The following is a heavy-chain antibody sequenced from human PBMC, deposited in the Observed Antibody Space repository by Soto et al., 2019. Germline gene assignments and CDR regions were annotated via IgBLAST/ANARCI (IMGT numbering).Heavy chain of an antibody. Sequence: ASVKVSCKASGYTFTSYAMHWVRQAPGQRLEWMGWINAGNGNTKYSQKFQGRVTITRDTSASTAYMELSSLRSEDTAVYYCARGIGLLLKSEYIQHWGQGTLVTVSS. CDR3: ARGIGLLLKSEYIQH. V-gene: IGHV1-3*01. J-gene: IGHJ1*01. CDR1: GYTFTSYA. CDR2: INAGNGNT. D-gene: IGHD3-22*01.